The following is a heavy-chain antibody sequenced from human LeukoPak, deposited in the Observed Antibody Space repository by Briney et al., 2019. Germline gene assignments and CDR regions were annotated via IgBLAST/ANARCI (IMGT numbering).Heavy chain of an antibody. Sequence: GGSLRLSCAASGFTVSSNYMSWVRQAPGKGLEWVSVIYSGGSTYYADSVKGRFTISRDNSKNTLYLQVNSLRAEDTAVYYCARDNYDFWSGTHYFDFWGQGTLVTVSS. CDR3: ARDNYDFWSGTHYFDF. CDR2: IYSGGST. J-gene: IGHJ4*02. V-gene: IGHV3-53*01. CDR1: GFTVSSNY. D-gene: IGHD3-3*01.